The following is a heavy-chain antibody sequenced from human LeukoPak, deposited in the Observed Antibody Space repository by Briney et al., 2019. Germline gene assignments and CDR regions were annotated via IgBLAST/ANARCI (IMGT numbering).Heavy chain of an antibody. V-gene: IGHV3-48*04. CDR3: ARDLYCSSTSCYRVYYYYMDV. D-gene: IGHD2-2*02. J-gene: IGHJ6*03. Sequence: GGSLRLSCAASGFTFSSYSMNWVRQAPGKGLEWVSYISSSSSTIYYADSVKGRCTISRDNAKNSLYLQMNSLRAEDTAVYYCARDLYCSSTSCYRVYYYYMDVWGKGATVTVSS. CDR2: ISSSSSTI. CDR1: GFTFSSYS.